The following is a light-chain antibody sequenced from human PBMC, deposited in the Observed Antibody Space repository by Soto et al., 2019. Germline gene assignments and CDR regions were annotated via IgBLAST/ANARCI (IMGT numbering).Light chain of an antibody. CDR3: QQYNSYLYS. V-gene: IGKV1-5*01. J-gene: IGKJ2*03. CDR2: DAS. Sequence: DIQMTQSPSTLSASVGDRVTITCRASQTIHRWLAWYQQKPGKAPKVLIYDASSLESGVPSRFSGSGPGTEFTLTVSSLQPDDFATYYCQQYNSYLYSFGQGTKVDIK. CDR1: QTIHRW.